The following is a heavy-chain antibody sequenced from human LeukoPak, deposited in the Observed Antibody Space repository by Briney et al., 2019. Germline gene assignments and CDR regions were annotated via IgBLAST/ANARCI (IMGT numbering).Heavy chain of an antibody. D-gene: IGHD6-19*01. CDR3: AREQWLVTIFDY. CDR1: GFTFSSYS. V-gene: IGHV3-21*01. J-gene: IGHJ4*02. CDR2: ISSSSSYI. Sequence: PGGSLRRSCAASGFTFSSYSSNWVRQAPGKGLEWVSSISSSSSYIYYADSVKGRFTISRDNAKNSLYLQMNSLRAEDTAVYYCAREQWLVTIFDYWGQGTLVTVSS.